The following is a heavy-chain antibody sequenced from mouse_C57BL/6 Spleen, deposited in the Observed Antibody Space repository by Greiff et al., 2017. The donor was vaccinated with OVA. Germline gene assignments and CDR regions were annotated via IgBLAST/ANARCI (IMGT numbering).Heavy chain of an antibody. J-gene: IGHJ2*01. CDR2: IYPGDGDT. V-gene: IGHV1-82*01. Sequence: VHLVESGPELVKPGASVKISCKASGYAFSSSWMNWVKQRPGKGLEWIGRIYPGDGDTNYNGKFKGKATLTADKSSSTAYMQLSSLTSEDSAVYFCAREDYGSLYYFDYWGQGTTLTVSS. D-gene: IGHD1-1*01. CDR3: AREDYGSLYYFDY. CDR1: GYAFSSSW.